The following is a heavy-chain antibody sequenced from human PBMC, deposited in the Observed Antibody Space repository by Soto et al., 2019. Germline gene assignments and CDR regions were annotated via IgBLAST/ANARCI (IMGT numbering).Heavy chain of an antibody. Sequence: PGGSLRLSCAASGFTFSSHGMHWVRQAPGKGLEWVAVISYDGSNKYYADSVKGRFTISRDNSKNTLYLQMNSLRAEDTAVYYCAKDQGQICSSTSCYAYYYYGMDVWGQGTTVTVSS. CDR2: ISYDGSNK. CDR3: AKDQGQICSSTSCYAYYYYGMDV. J-gene: IGHJ6*02. D-gene: IGHD2-2*01. V-gene: IGHV3-30*18. CDR1: GFTFSSHG.